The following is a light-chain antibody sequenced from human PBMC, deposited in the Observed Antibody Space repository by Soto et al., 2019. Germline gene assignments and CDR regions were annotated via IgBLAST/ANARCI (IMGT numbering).Light chain of an antibody. V-gene: IGKV1-9*01. J-gene: IGKJ4*01. Sequence: DIQMTQSPSTLSGSVGDRVTITCRASQGINDYLAWYQQKPGKAPNHLIYATSTLQSGVPSRFSGSGSGTEFTLTISCLQPEDFAAYYCQQVNSYPLTFGGGTKVDIK. CDR3: QQVNSYPLT. CDR1: QGINDY. CDR2: ATS.